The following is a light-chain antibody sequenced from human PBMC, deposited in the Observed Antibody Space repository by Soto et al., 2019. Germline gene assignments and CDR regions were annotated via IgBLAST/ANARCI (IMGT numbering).Light chain of an antibody. CDR3: QQVNSHPRT. Sequence: DIQLTQSPSFLSVSVGDRVTITCRASQAISSYLAWYQQKPGNAPKLLIYAASTLQSGVPSRFSGSGSGTEFSLTISNLQPEDFATYYCQQVNSHPRTFGGGTKVEIK. CDR2: AAS. V-gene: IGKV1-9*01. CDR1: QAISSY. J-gene: IGKJ4*01.